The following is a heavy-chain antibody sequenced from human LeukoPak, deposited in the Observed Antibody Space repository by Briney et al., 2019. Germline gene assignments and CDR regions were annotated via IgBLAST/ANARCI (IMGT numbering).Heavy chain of an antibody. J-gene: IGHJ4*02. CDR3: ARSGGAFPFDY. V-gene: IGHV4-61*02. D-gene: IGHD3-16*01. CDR2: IYTSGST. CDR1: GGPISSGSYY. Sequence: PSQTLSLTCTVSGGPISSGSYYWSWIRQPAGKGLEWIGRIYTSGSTNYNPSLKSRVTISVDTSKNQFSLKLSSVTAADTAVYYCARSGGAFPFDYWGQGTLVTVSS.